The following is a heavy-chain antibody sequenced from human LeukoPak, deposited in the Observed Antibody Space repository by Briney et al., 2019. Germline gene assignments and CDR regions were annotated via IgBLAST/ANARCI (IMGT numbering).Heavy chain of an antibody. V-gene: IGHV1-2*06. J-gene: IGHJ4*02. CDR2: INPNSGGT. D-gene: IGHD2/OR15-2a*01. CDR3: ARYGSPYYFVDY. CDR1: GYTFTDFY. Sequence: ASVKVSCKASGYTFTDFYMHWVRQAPGQGLEWMGRINPNSGGTNYAQNFQGRVSMTWDTSISTAYMELRRLTSDDTAVYYCARYGSPYYFVDYWRQGTLVTVSS.